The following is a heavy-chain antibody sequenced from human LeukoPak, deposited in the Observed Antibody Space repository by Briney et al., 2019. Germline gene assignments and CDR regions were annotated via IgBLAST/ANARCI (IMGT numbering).Heavy chain of an antibody. Sequence: PGEYLKISCKASGFSFTNYCIGWVRQMPRKGPEWIGILCPGDSDTRYSPSFQGQVTISADKSFRTAYLQWSSLKASDTAMYYCALRSRDDYDYWGQGTLVTVSS. CDR1: GFSFTNYC. V-gene: IGHV5-51*01. J-gene: IGHJ4*02. CDR3: ALRSRDDYDY. CDR2: LCPGDSDT. D-gene: IGHD5-12*01.